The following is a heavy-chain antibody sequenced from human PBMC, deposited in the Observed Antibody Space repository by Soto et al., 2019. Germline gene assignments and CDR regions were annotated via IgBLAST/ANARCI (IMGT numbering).Heavy chain of an antibody. J-gene: IGHJ6*02. CDR3: ARAVTRFYGMDV. CDR1: GFTFSNYW. CDR2: INSDGSNT. V-gene: IGHV3-74*01. Sequence: EVQLVESGGGLVQPGGSLRLSCTASGFTFSNYWMHWVRQVPGKGLVWVSRINSDGSNTIYADSVKGRFTIPRDNAKNTLYLQMNSLRAEDTAVYYCARAVTRFYGMDVWGQGTTVTVSS. D-gene: IGHD4-17*01.